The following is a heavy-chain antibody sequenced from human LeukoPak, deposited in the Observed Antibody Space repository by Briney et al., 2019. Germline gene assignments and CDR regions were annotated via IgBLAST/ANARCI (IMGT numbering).Heavy chain of an antibody. V-gene: IGHV3-30*18. D-gene: IGHD2-15*01. CDR3: AKDGGGRGYPVDY. Sequence: QPGRSLRLSCAASGFTFSSYGMHWVRQAPGKGLEWVAVISYDGSNKYYADSVKGRFTISRDNSKNTLYLQMNSLRAEDTAVYYCAKDGGGRGYPVDYWGQGTLVTVSS. J-gene: IGHJ4*02. CDR2: ISYDGSNK. CDR1: GFTFSSYG.